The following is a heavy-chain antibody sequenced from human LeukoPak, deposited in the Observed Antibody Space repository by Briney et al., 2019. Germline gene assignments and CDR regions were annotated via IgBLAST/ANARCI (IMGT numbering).Heavy chain of an antibody. Sequence: GGSLRLSCAASGFTFDDYAMHWVRQAPGKGLEWVSGISWNSGSIGYADSVKGRFTISRDNAKNSLYLQMNSLRAEDTALYYCAKGRPGMSTVTTSNWFDSWGQGTLVTVSS. CDR1: GFTFDDYA. J-gene: IGHJ5*01. V-gene: IGHV3-9*01. CDR2: ISWNSGSI. D-gene: IGHD4-17*01. CDR3: AKGRPGMSTVTTSNWFDS.